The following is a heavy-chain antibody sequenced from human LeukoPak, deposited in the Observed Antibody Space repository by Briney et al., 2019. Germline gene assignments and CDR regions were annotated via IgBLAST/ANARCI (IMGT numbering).Heavy chain of an antibody. CDR1: GFTLDDYA. Sequence: PGRSLRLSCAASGFTLDDYAMHWVRQAPGRGLEWVSGINWKTGNGIYADSVKGRFTISRDNAKNSLYLQMSSLRAEDTALYYCTRRAARWQFDLWGRGTLLTVSS. V-gene: IGHV3-9*01. CDR3: TRRAARWQFDL. CDR2: INWKTGNG. J-gene: IGHJ2*01. D-gene: IGHD5-24*01.